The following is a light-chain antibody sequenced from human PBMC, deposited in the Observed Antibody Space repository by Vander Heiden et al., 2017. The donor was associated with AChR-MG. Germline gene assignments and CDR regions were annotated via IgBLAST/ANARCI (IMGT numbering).Light chain of an antibody. V-gene: IGKV1-5*01. CDR3: QQYNSSSWT. CDR2: DAS. J-gene: IGKJ2*02. Sequence: DVQTTQSPSTLSASVGDRVTITCRASQSISSWLAWYQQKPGKAPKLLIYDASSLESGVPSRFSGSGSGTEFTLTISSLQPDDFATYYCQQYNSSSWTFGQGTKLDIK. CDR1: QSISSW.